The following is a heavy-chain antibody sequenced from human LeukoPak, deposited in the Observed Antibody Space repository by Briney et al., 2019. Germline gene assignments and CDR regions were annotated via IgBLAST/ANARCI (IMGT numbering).Heavy chain of an antibody. J-gene: IGHJ6*03. D-gene: IGHD6-13*01. CDR2: IIPIFGTA. CDR3: ASLAAAGTNYYYYYMDV. CDR1: GGTFSSYA. Sequence: SVKVSCKTSGGTFSSYAITWVRQAPGQGLEWMGGIIPIFGTANYAQKFQGRVTITADESTSTAYMELSSLRSEDTAVYYCASLAAAGTNYYYYYMDVWGEGTTVTI. V-gene: IGHV1-69*13.